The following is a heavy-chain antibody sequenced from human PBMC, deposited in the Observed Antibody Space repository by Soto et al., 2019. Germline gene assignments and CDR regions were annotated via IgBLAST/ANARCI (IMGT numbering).Heavy chain of an antibody. CDR2: ISAYNGNT. V-gene: IGHV1-18*01. CDR3: ATGFGLYHPYSLDY. D-gene: IGHD6-19*01. CDR1: GYTFTSYG. Sequence: QVQLVQSGAEVKKPGASVKVSCKASGYTFTSYGISWVRQAPGQGLEWMGWISAYNGNTNYAQKLQGRVTMTTDTSTSTAYRELRILRSDDTCLLYCATGFGLYHPYSLDYWGQGTLVTVSS. J-gene: IGHJ4*02.